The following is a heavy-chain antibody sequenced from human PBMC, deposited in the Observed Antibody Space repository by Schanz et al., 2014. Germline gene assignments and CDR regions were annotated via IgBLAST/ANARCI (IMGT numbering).Heavy chain of an antibody. CDR1: GFSLDIFA. D-gene: IGHD6-13*01. Sequence: EVHLLESGGGLVEPGGSLRLSCATSGFSLDIFAVSWVRQAPGKGLEWVSSFNDGGVNKYYADSVKGRFTISSDNSKSTLYLQISSLRAEDTAVYYCAKSQGSSFDSWGHGTLVTVSS. V-gene: IGHV3-23*01. J-gene: IGHJ4*01. CDR2: FNDGGVNK. CDR3: AKSQGSSFDS.